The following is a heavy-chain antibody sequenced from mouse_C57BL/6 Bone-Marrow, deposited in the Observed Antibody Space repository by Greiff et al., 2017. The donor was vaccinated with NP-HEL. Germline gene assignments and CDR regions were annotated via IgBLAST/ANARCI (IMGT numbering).Heavy chain of an antibody. Sequence: VQLKQSGPELVKPGASVKISCKASGYSFTGYYMNWVKQSPEKSLEWIGEINPSTGGTSYNQKFKAKATLTVDKSSSTAYMQLKSLTSEDSSVYDCARSGSSRDFDYWGQGTTLTVSS. CDR3: ARSGSSRDFDY. D-gene: IGHD1-1*01. CDR1: GYSFTGYY. V-gene: IGHV1-42*01. CDR2: INPSTGGT. J-gene: IGHJ2*01.